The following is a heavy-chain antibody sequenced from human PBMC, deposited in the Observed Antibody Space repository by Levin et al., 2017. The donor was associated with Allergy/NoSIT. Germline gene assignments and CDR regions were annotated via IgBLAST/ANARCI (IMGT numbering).Heavy chain of an antibody. D-gene: IGHD3-9*01. V-gene: IGHV5-10-1*01. Sequence: KVSCKGSGYSFTSHWITWVRQVPGKGLEWMGRIDPRDSYTNYSPSFQGHVTISADKTTSTAYLQWNSLKASDTAMYYCARLLTYYNVLTGPPNFDYWGQGTLVTVSS. J-gene: IGHJ4*02. CDR1: GYSFTSHW. CDR3: ARLLTYYNVLTGPPNFDY. CDR2: IDPRDSYT.